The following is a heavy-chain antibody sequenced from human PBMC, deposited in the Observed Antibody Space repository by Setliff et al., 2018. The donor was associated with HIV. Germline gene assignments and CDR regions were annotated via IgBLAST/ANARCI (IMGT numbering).Heavy chain of an antibody. CDR1: GGSINSGCYS. Sequence: SETLSLTCTVSGGSINSGCYSWTWVRHVQGKGLEWIGFVFYTGATYSSPSLKSRITMSVDTSRNRFSLKVNSVTAADTAVYYCARGIRDSCEGSPYYSYCYTDVWGTGTTVTVSS. V-gene: IGHV4-31*03. CDR2: VFYTGAT. D-gene: IGHD3-9*01. CDR3: ARGIRDSCEGSPYYSYCYTDV. J-gene: IGHJ6*03.